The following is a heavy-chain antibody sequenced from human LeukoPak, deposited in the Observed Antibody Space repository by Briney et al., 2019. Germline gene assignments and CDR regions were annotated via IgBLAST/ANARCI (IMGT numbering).Heavy chain of an antibody. Sequence: SETLSLTCTVSGGSISSGGYYWSWIRQPPGKGLEWIGYIYYSGSTYYNPSLKSRVTISVDTSKNQFSLKLSSVTAADTAVYYCALRYYDILTGYSEFDYWGQGTLVTVSS. CDR2: IYYSGST. J-gene: IGHJ4*02. CDR1: GGSISSGGYY. CDR3: ALRYYDILTGYSEFDY. V-gene: IGHV4-30-4*08. D-gene: IGHD3-9*01.